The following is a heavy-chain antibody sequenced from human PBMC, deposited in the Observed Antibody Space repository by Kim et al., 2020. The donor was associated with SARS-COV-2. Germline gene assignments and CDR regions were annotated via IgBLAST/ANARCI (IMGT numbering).Heavy chain of an antibody. V-gene: IGHV4-34*01. Sequence: LKSRVTISVAAAKNQFSLKLSSVTAADTAVYYCARGGAHRFGKLYYFDYWGQGTLVTVSS. D-gene: IGHD3-10*01. J-gene: IGHJ4*02. CDR3: ARGGAHRFGKLYYFDY.